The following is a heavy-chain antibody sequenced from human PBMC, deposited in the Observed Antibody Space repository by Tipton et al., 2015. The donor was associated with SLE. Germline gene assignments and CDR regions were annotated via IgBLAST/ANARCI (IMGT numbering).Heavy chain of an antibody. J-gene: IGHJ6*03. D-gene: IGHD6-13*01. V-gene: IGHV4-34*01. CDR2: INHSGST. CDR1: GGSFSGYF. Sequence: TLSLTCAVYGGSFSGYFWSWIRQPPGKGLEWIGEINHSGSTNYNPSLKSRVTISVDTSKNQFSLKLSSVTAADTAVYYCARVGSSWYVGYYYYMDVWGKGTTATVSS. CDR3: ARVGSSWYVGYYYYMDV.